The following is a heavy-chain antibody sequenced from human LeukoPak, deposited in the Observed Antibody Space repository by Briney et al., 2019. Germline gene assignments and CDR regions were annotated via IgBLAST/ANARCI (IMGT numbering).Heavy chain of an antibody. Sequence: SQTLSLTCAISGDNVSSNSAAWNWIRQSPSRGLEWLGRTYYRSKWYNDYAVSVKSRITINPDTSKNQLSLQLNSVTPEDTAVYYCARGYGSGILYYYGMDVWGQGTTVTVSS. J-gene: IGHJ6*02. CDR1: GDNVSSNSAA. D-gene: IGHD3-10*01. CDR2: TYYRSKWYN. V-gene: IGHV6-1*01. CDR3: ARGYGSGILYYYGMDV.